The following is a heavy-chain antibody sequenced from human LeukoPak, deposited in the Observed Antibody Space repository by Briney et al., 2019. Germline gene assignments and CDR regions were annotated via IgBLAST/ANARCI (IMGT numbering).Heavy chain of an antibody. D-gene: IGHD5-18*01. CDR3: AKVKWDTAMVTEYYFDY. Sequence: GGSLRLSCAASGFTFSSYAMSWVRQAPGKGLEWVSAISGSGGSTYYADSVKGRFTISRDNSKNTLYLQMNSLRAEDTAVYHCAKVKWDTAMVTEYYFDYWGQGTLVTVSS. J-gene: IGHJ4*02. V-gene: IGHV3-23*01. CDR1: GFTFSSYA. CDR2: ISGSGGST.